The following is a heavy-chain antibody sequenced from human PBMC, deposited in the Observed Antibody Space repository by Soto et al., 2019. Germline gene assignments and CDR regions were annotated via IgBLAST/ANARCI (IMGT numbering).Heavy chain of an antibody. V-gene: IGHV4-30-2*01. CDR2: IYHSGST. CDR1: GGSISSGGYS. J-gene: IGHJ4*02. CDR3: AREYLYYFDY. Sequence: LSLTCAVSGGSISSGGYSWSWIRQPPGKGLEWIGYIYHSGSTYYSPSLKSRVTISVDRSKNQFSLKLSSVTAADTAVYYCAREYLYYFDYWCQGTLVTVSS. D-gene: IGHD2-2*01.